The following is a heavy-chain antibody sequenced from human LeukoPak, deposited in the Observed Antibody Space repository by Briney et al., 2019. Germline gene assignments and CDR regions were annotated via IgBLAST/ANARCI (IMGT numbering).Heavy chain of an antibody. CDR3: ARDGYNEDGMDV. CDR1: GASINSHS. D-gene: IGHD5-24*01. Sequence: SETLSLTCSVSGASINSHSWTWIRQPPGKGLEWIGYFYHSGISYYNPSLKSRVTISVDTSKNQFSLKLSSVTAADTAVYYCARDGYNEDGMDVWGQGTTVTVSS. V-gene: IGHV4-59*11. J-gene: IGHJ6*02. CDR2: FYHSGIS.